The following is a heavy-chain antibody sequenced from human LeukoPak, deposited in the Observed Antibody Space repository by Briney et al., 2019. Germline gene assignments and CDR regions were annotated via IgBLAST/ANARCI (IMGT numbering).Heavy chain of an antibody. J-gene: IGHJ6*02. V-gene: IGHV1-69*04. CDR2: IIPILGIA. D-gene: IGHD2-8*01. CDR3: ARVSKYGYNYAMDV. CDR1: GGTFSSYA. Sequence: SVKVSCKASGGTFSSYAISWVRQAPGQGLEWMGRIIPILGIANYAQKFQGRVTITADKSTSTAYMELSSLRSEDTAVYYCARVSKYGYNYAMDVWGQGTTVTVSS.